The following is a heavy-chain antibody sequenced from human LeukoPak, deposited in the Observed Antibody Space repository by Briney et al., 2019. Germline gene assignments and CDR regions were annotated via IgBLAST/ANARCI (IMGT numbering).Heavy chain of an antibody. Sequence: ASVKVSCKASGYTFTGYYMQWVRQAPGQGLEWMGWINPDRGGANFAQKFQGRVTMTRDTSISTAYMELGRLTSDDTAVYFCARGGSSWPRDFDYWGQGTLVTVSS. CDR1: GYTFTGYY. CDR3: ARGGSSWPRDFDY. V-gene: IGHV1-2*02. D-gene: IGHD6-13*01. J-gene: IGHJ4*02. CDR2: INPDRGGA.